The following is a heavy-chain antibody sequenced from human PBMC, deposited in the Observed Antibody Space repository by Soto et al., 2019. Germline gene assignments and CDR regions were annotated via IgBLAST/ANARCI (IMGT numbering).Heavy chain of an antibody. J-gene: IGHJ4*02. D-gene: IGHD3-9*01. CDR1: GFSLSNARMG. CDR2: IFSNDEK. Sequence: SGPTLVNPTETLTLTCTVSGFSLSNARMGVSWIRQPPGKALEWLAHIFSNDEKSYSTSLKSRLTISKDTSKSQVVLTMTNMDPVDTATYYCARSYYDILTGYLSNDYWGQGTLVTVSS. CDR3: ARSYYDILTGYLSNDY. V-gene: IGHV2-26*01.